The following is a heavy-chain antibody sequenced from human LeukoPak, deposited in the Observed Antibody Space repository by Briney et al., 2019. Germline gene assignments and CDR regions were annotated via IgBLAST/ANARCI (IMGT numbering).Heavy chain of an antibody. D-gene: IGHD2-21*01. J-gene: IGHJ4*02. Sequence: ASVKVSCKASGYTFTNYGINWVRQAPGQGLEWMGWMNPNSGSTGYAQQFQGRVTMTRNTSISTAYMELSRLRSDDTAVYYCARVEGATDSDFFFDYWGQGTLVTVSS. CDR2: MNPNSGST. CDR3: ARVEGATDSDFFFDY. CDR1: GYTFTNYG. V-gene: IGHV1-8*01.